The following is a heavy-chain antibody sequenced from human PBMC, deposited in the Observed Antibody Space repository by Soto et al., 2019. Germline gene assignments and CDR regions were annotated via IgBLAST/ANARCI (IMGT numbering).Heavy chain of an antibody. CDR2: ISCDGSNK. D-gene: IGHD3-10*01. CDR3: ASYGSGSYYLDY. V-gene: IGHV3-30-3*01. CDR1: GFTFSSYA. J-gene: IGHJ4*02. Sequence: QVQLVESGGGVVQPGRSLRLSCAASGFTFSSYAMHWVRQAPGKGLEWVAVISCDGSNKYYADSVKGRFTISRDNSRTTLYLQMNSLRAEDTAVYYCASYGSGSYYLDYWGQGTLVTVSS.